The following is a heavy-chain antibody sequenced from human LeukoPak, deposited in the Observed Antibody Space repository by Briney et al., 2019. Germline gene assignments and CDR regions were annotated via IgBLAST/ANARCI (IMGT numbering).Heavy chain of an antibody. CDR1: GRTFSSYA. V-gene: IGHV1-69*05. CDR2: IIPIFGTA. D-gene: IGHD1-26*01. Sequence: SAKVSCKASGRTFSSYAISWVRQAPGQGLEWMGRIIPIFGTANYAQKFQGRVTITTDESTSTAYMELSSLRSEDTAVYYCARVNKWELVAGWYFDLWGRGTLVTVSS. J-gene: IGHJ2*01. CDR3: ARVNKWELVAGWYFDL.